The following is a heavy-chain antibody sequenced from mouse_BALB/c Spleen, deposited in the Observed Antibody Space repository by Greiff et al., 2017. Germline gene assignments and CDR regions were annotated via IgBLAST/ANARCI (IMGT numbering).Heavy chain of an antibody. CDR2: IDPANGNT. CDR1: GFNIEDTY. Sequence: VQLQQSGAELVKPGASVKLSCTASGFNIEDTYMHWVKQRPEQGLEWIGRIDPANGNTKYDPKFQGKATITADTSSNTAYLQLSSLTSEDTAVYYCARDYYYGSSHSYYAMDYWGQGTSVTVSS. V-gene: IGHV14-3*02. J-gene: IGHJ4*01. D-gene: IGHD1-1*01. CDR3: ARDYYYGSSHSYYAMDY.